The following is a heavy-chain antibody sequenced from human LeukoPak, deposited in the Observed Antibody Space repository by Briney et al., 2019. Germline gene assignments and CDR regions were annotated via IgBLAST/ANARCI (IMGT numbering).Heavy chain of an antibody. CDR1: GFTFSSYA. J-gene: IGHJ4*02. Sequence: AGGSLRLSCAASGFTFSSYAMHWVRQAPGKGLEWVAVISYDGSEKYYADSVKGRFTISRDNSKNTLYLQMNSLRAEDTAVYYCARDRRDSGNDSLGYWGQGTLVTVSS. D-gene: IGHD5-12*01. CDR3: ARDRRDSGNDSLGY. V-gene: IGHV3-30*04. CDR2: ISYDGSEK.